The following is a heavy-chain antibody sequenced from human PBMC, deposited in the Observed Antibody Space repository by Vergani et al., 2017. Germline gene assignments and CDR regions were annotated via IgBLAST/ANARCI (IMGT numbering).Heavy chain of an antibody. Sequence: QMQLQEAGPGLVKASETRSLTCTVSGDSIISRSYYLGWIRQPTGKGLEWMGSIYNSGNGDSSSSLKSRVTISADTSKNQFSLRLTSVTAADTAVYYCASGKYYSDSTSHFRGRYFDVWGRGTLVTVSS. CDR1: GDSIISRSYY. CDR2: IYNSGNG. V-gene: IGHV4-39*01. J-gene: IGHJ2*01. CDR3: ASGKYYSDSTSHFRGRYFDV. D-gene: IGHD3-16*01.